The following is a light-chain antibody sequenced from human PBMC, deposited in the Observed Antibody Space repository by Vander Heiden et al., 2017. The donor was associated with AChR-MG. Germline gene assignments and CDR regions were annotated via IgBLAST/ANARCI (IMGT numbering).Light chain of an antibody. CDR1: SQHSIYA. CDR2: VKSDGNS. CDR3: QNDGTGVWV. V-gene: IGLV4-69*01. Sequence: PLLPQSPSASASLRSSVKLTCSLSSQHSIYATSWHQQHPKTAPRLLMNVKSDGNSTKGDGIPARFSGSTSGAGCTGTISRRESEDEIYYVCQNDGTGVWVFGRGTKLTVL. J-gene: IGLJ3*02.